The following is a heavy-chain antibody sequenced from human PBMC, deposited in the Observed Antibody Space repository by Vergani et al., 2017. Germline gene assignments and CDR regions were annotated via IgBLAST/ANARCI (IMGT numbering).Heavy chain of an antibody. V-gene: IGHV3-15*01. D-gene: IGHD2-15*01. Sequence: EVQLVESGGGLVKPGGSLRLSCAASGFTFSNAWMSWVRQAPGKGLECVGRIKSKTDGGTTDYAAPVKGRFTITRDYSKNTLYLQMNRLKTEDTARYYCTTDRHRAVAYYYYYYMDVWGKGTTVTVSS. CDR3: TTDRHRAVAYYYYYYMDV. CDR2: IKSKTDGGTT. J-gene: IGHJ6*03. CDR1: GFTFSNAW.